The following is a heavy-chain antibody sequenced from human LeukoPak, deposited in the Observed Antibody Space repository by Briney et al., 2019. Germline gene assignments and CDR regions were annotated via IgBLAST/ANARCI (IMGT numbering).Heavy chain of an antibody. CDR3: ARDRSVGATDY. CDR2: INSKSDTI. Sequence: PGGFLRLSCAASGFTFSRYSMNWVRQAPGKGLKWVSYINSKSDTIYYADSVKGRFTISRDNAKSSLYLQINSLRAEDTAVYYCARDRSVGATDYWGQGTLVTVSS. CDR1: GFTFSRYS. D-gene: IGHD1-26*01. V-gene: IGHV3-48*04. J-gene: IGHJ4*02.